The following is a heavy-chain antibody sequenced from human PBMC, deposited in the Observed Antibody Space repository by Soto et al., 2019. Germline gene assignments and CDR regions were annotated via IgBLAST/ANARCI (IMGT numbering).Heavy chain of an antibody. D-gene: IGHD6-13*01. CDR2: ISYAGSNK. Sequence: TGWSLRLSCEASGFTFTTFGIHWVRQAPGKGLEWVAVISYAGSNKYIADPFRVRFTISRDNSKNMVYLQMKSLRVDDTAVYYCARDRSLGIAAAGLDYWGPGTLVTVSS. CDR3: ARDRSLGIAAAGLDY. CDR1: GFTFTTFG. J-gene: IGHJ4*02. V-gene: IGHV3-33*01.